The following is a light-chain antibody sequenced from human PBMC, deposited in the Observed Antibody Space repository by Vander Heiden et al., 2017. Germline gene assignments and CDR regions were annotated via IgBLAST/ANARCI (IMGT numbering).Light chain of an antibody. CDR1: SSNIGAGYD. Sequence: QSVLTQPPSVSGAPGQRVTISCTVRSSNIGAGYDVHWYQQLPGTAPKLLIYGNSNRPSGVPDRFSGSKSGTSASLAIPGLQAEDEADYYCQSYDSSLSGAVFGGGTQLTVL. J-gene: IGLJ7*01. CDR3: QSYDSSLSGAV. CDR2: GNS. V-gene: IGLV1-40*01.